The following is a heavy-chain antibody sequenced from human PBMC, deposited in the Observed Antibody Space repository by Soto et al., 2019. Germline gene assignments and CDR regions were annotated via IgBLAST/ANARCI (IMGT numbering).Heavy chain of an antibody. CDR2: ISPDGSTT. V-gene: IGHV3-74*01. J-gene: IGHJ4*02. D-gene: IGHD3-22*01. CDR1: GFPFSAYW. Sequence: EVHLVESGGGLVRPGGSLRLSCAASGFPFSAYWMHWVRQVPGKGLVWVARISPDGSTTTYADSVNSPDGSRTTYADSVKGRLIIVRDNAKNTLYLQMNSLTVDDTAVYYCVGDSPHDRSVAGDYWGQGTPVIVSS. CDR3: VGDSPHDRSVAGDY.